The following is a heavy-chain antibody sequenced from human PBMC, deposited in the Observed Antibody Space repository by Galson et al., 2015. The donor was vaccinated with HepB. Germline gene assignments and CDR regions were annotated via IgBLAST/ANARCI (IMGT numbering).Heavy chain of an antibody. J-gene: IGHJ4*02. CDR2: ISGGSKTI. Sequence: SLRLSCAASGFSFSVHSMNWVRQAPGKGLQWVSYISGGSKTILYADSVKGRFTISRDNGKNSLYLQMSSLRADDTALYYCVRDGRRGDDMDYWGQGTLVTVSS. CDR3: VRDGRRGDDMDY. D-gene: IGHD3-9*01. V-gene: IGHV3-48*01. CDR1: GFSFSVHS.